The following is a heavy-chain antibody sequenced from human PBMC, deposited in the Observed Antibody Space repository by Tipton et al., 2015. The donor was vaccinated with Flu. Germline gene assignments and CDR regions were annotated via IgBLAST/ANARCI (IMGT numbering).Heavy chain of an antibody. CDR3: ARLQTRWAFDI. D-gene: IGHD5-24*01. CDR1: GYSISSGYY. Sequence: TLSLTCTVSGYSISSGYYWGWIRQPPGKGLEWIGSIYHSGSTYYNPSLKSRVTISVDTSKNQFSLKLSSVTAADTAVYYCARLQTRWAFDIWGQGTMVTVSP. CDR2: IYHSGST. J-gene: IGHJ3*02. V-gene: IGHV4-38-2*02.